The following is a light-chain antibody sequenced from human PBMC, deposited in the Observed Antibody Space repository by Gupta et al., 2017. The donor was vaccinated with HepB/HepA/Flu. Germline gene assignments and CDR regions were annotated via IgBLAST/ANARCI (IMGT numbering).Light chain of an antibody. CDR3: CSGAGSDSWI. CDR1: PTEVGGYNY. Sequence: QSALPPPRSVSGSPDPSVTISCTGTPTEVGGYNYVSWYQHHADKAPKLMLYADRRRPAGVPDRFSDSKAGNTASLTISDPKAEEEADYHCCSGAGSDSWIFGGGTKPTVL. J-gene: IGLJ2*01. CDR2: ADR. V-gene: IGLV2-11*01.